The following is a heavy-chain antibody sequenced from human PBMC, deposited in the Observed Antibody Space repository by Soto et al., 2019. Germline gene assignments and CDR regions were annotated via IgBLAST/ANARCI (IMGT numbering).Heavy chain of an antibody. V-gene: IGHV4-31*02. CDR3: ARAGGFNWFDP. CDR1: GGTIRSGCYY. Sequence: SETLSLTCPVSGGTIRSGCYYWSWIRQHPGKGLERIGYIYYSGSTYYNPSLKSRVTISVDTSKNQFSLKLSSVTAADTAVYYCARAGGFNWFDPWGQGTLVTVSS. CDR2: IYYSGST. J-gene: IGHJ5*02. D-gene: IGHD3-10*01.